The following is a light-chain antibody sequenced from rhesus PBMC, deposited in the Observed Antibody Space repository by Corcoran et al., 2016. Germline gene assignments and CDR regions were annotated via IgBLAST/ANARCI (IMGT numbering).Light chain of an antibody. V-gene: IGKV1-33*02. CDR1: QGISSW. CDR3: QQHNSYPYS. CDR2: AAS. Sequence: DIQMTQSPSSLSASVGDRVTITCQASQGISSWLAWYQQKPGKAPKLLIYAASSLQSGVPSRFSGSGSGNDFTLTIISLRPEDFATYSCQQHNSYPYSFGQGTKVEI. J-gene: IGKJ2*01.